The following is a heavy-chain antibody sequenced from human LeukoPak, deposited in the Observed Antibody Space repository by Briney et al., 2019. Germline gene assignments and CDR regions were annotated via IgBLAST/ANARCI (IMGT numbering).Heavy chain of an antibody. V-gene: IGHV4-34*01. Sequence: SETLSLTCAVYGGSFSGYYWSWIRQPPGKGLEWIGEINHSGSTNYNPSLKSRVTISVDTSKNQFSLKLSSVTAADTAVYYCARDPATECSNGVCYKASWFDPWGQGTLVTVSS. CDR1: GGSFSGYY. J-gene: IGHJ5*02. CDR3: ARDPATECSNGVCYKASWFDP. CDR2: INHSGST. D-gene: IGHD2-8*01.